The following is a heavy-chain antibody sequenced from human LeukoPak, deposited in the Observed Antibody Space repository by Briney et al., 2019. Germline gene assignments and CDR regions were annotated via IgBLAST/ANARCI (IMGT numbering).Heavy chain of an antibody. CDR1: GYTFTDYY. J-gene: IGHJ3*01. CDR2: LNPNNGDT. V-gene: IGHV1-2*02. CDR3: AREPLAVTAANNAFDF. D-gene: IGHD2-15*01. Sequence: GASVKVSCKASGYTFTDYYMHWVRQAPGQGLEWMGWLNPNNGDTGSAQKFQGRVTMTRDTSIRTAYMGLSRLTSDDTAIYYCAREPLAVTAANNAFDFWGQGTMVTVSS.